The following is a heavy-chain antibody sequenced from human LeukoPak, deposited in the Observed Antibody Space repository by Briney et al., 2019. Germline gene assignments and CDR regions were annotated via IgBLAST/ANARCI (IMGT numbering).Heavy chain of an antibody. CDR2: MNPNSGGT. CDR3: ARVNQDYGMDV. Sequence: GASEKVSCKASGYTFTSYDITWVRQAPGQGLEWMGWMNPNSGGTNYAQKFQGWVTMTRDTSISTAYMELSRLRSDDTAVYYCARVNQDYGMDVWGQGTTVTVSS. J-gene: IGHJ6*02. V-gene: IGHV1-2*04. CDR1: GYTFTSYD.